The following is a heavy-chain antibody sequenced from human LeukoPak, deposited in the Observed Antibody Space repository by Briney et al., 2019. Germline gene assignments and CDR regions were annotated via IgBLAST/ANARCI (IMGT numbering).Heavy chain of an antibody. V-gene: IGHV3-74*01. J-gene: IGHJ4*02. Sequence: PGGSLRLSCAASGFTFSSYWMHWVRQAPGKGLVWVSCINSDGSSTSYADSVKGRFTVSRDNAKNTLYLQMNSLGAEDTAVYYCARGSSTSSSGWGQGTLVTVSS. CDR3: ARGSSTSSSG. CDR2: INSDGSST. D-gene: IGHD2-2*01. CDR1: GFTFSSYW.